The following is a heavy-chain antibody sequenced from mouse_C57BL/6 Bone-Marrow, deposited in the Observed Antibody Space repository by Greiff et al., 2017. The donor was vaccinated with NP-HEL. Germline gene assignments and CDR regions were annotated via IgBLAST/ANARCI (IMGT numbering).Heavy chain of an antibody. J-gene: IGHJ4*01. CDR2: IWRGGST. Sequence: QVQLQQSGPGLVQPSQSLSITCTVSGFSLTSYGVHWVRQSPGKGLEWLGVIWRGGSTDYNVAFMSRLSITKDNSKSQVFFKMNSLQADDTAIYYCAKKDPYGFYAMDYWGQGTSVTVSS. CDR1: GFSLTSYG. D-gene: IGHD1-2*01. V-gene: IGHV2-5*01. CDR3: AKKDPYGFYAMDY.